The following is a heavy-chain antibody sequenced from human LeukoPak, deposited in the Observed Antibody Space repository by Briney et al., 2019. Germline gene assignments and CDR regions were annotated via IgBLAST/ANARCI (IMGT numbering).Heavy chain of an antibody. J-gene: IGHJ4*02. V-gene: IGHV3-21*01. CDR3: AREYYGSGSYAFDY. CDR1: GFTFSSYS. CDR2: ISSSSSYI. Sequence: GRSLRLSCAASGFTFSSYSMNWVRQAPGKGLEWVSSISSSSSYIYYADSVKGRFNISRDNAKNSLYLQMNSLRAEDTAVYYCAREYYGSGSYAFDYWGQGTLVTVSS. D-gene: IGHD3-10*01.